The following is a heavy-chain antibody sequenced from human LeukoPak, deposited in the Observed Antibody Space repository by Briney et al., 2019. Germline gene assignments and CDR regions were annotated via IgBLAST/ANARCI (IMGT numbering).Heavy chain of an antibody. CDR1: GYTFTTYD. CDR2: MNPNSANT. V-gene: IGHV1-8*01. CDR3: ARARLERGPVTPLYYFDY. J-gene: IGHJ4*02. Sequence: VASVKVSCKASGYTFTTYDINWVRQATGQGLEWMGWMNPNSANTGYAQKFQGRVTITRNTSISTAYMELNSLRSDDTAVYYCARARLERGPVTPLYYFDYWGQGILVTVSS. D-gene: IGHD1-1*01.